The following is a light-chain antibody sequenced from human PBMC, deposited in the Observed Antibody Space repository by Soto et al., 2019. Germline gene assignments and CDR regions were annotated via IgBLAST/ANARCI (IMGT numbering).Light chain of an antibody. Sequence: DIRLTQSPSTLSASVGDRVTITCRASQSISDRLAWYQQKSGKAPRLLIYRASSLENEVPSRFSGSGSGTEVTRTISSLQPDDFASCYCQQYSLYSAITFGQGTKLEI. CDR1: QSISDR. CDR3: QQYSLYSAIT. J-gene: IGKJ2*01. V-gene: IGKV1-5*03. CDR2: RAS.